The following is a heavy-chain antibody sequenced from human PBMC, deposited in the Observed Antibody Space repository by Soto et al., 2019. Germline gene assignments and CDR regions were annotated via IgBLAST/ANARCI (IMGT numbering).Heavy chain of an antibody. J-gene: IGHJ6*02. D-gene: IGHD5-12*01. V-gene: IGHV3-72*01. Sequence: EVQLVESGGGLVQPGGSLRLSCTVSGLTFSDLYMDWVRQAPGKGLEWVGRSRNKTKSYTTEYAASVKGRFTISRHDSQNSLYLQMSSMKSEDTAVYYCVRVAGYDFSHYGMVVWGQGTTVTVSS. CDR3: VRVAGYDFSHYGMVV. CDR1: GLTFSDLY. CDR2: SRNKTKSYTT.